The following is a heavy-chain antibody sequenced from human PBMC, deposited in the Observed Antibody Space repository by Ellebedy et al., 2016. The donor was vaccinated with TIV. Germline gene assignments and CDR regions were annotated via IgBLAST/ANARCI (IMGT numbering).Heavy chain of an antibody. Sequence: GESLKISCAASGFTFSTYAMSWVRQAPGKGLEWVSTISGSGASIFYADSVKGRFTISRDNSKNTLYLQMNSLRAEDTAVYYCAKDPEYVSSWYFDLWGRGTLVTVSS. CDR2: ISGSGASI. CDR3: AKDPEYVSSWYFDL. J-gene: IGHJ2*01. V-gene: IGHV3-23*01. D-gene: IGHD2/OR15-2a*01. CDR1: GFTFSTYA.